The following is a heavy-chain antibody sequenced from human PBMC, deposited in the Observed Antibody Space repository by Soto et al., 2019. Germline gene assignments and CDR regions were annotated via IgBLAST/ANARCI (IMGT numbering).Heavy chain of an antibody. J-gene: IGHJ4*02. Sequence: QVQLVESAGGVVQPGRSLRLSCAASGFTFSSYAMHWVRQAPGKGLEWVAVISYDGSNKYYADSVKGRFTTSRDNSKNTLYLQMNSLRAEDTAVYYCARDTSPKGGEWLCSLDYWGQGTLVTVSS. CDR2: ISYDGSNK. CDR1: GFTFSSYA. CDR3: ARDTSPKGGEWLCSLDY. V-gene: IGHV3-30-3*01. D-gene: IGHD6-19*01.